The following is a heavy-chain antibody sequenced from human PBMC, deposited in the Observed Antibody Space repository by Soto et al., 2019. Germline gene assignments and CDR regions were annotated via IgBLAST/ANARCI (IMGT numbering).Heavy chain of an antibody. CDR3: AKGLQYYDFWSGYGDYYYYGMDV. V-gene: IGHV3-23*01. J-gene: IGHJ6*02. Sequence: GGXLRLSCAASGFTFSSYAMSWVRQAPGKGLEWVSAISGSGGSTYYADSVKGRFTISRDNSKNTLYLQMNSLRAEDTAVYYCAKGLQYYDFWSGYGDYYYYGMDVWGQGTTVTVSS. D-gene: IGHD3-3*01. CDR2: ISGSGGST. CDR1: GFTFSSYA.